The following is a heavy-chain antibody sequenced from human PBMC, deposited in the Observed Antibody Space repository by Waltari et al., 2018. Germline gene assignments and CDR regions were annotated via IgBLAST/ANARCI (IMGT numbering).Heavy chain of an antibody. D-gene: IGHD4-17*01. CDR3: ARDLDKYGHGTPNDY. CDR2: ISFSSTTI. Sequence: EVQLVESGGGLVQPGGALRLSCAASGFWFSDFRFDRVRQAPGKGLDWLSYISFSSTTISYADSVKGRFTISRDNAKNSLYLQMNSLRAEDTAVYYCARDLDKYGHGTPNDYWGQGTLVTVSS. CDR1: GFWFSDFR. V-gene: IGHV3-48*04. J-gene: IGHJ4*02.